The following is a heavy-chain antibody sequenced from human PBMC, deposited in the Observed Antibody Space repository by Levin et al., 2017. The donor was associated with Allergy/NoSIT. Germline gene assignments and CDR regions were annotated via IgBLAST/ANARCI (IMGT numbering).Heavy chain of an antibody. CDR1: GFTFDDYA. D-gene: IGHD3-22*01. CDR3: ATGPLHYYDSSGYYVY. CDR2: ISWNSGSI. V-gene: IGHV3-9*01. J-gene: IGHJ4*02. Sequence: GGSLRLSCAASGFTFDDYAMHWVRQAPGKGLEWVSGISWNSGSIGYADSVKGRFTISRDNAKNSLYLQMNSLRAEDTALYYCATGPLHYYDSSGYYVYWGQGTLVTVSS.